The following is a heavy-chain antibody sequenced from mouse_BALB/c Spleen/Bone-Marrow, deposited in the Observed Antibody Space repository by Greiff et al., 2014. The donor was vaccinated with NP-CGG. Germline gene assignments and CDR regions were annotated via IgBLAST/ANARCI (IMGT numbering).Heavy chain of an antibody. D-gene: IGHD1-2*01. CDR3: AITHYYGLFES. Sequence: EVKLVESGPSLVKPSQTLSLTCSVTGDSITSGYWNWIRKFPGNKLEYMGFISYSGGTYYNPSLRSRISITRVTSKIQYYLQLNSVTPYYTATYFCAITHYYGLFESWGQGTPLTVSS. CDR1: GDSITSGY. V-gene: IGHV3-8*02. CDR2: ISYSGGT. J-gene: IGHJ2*01.